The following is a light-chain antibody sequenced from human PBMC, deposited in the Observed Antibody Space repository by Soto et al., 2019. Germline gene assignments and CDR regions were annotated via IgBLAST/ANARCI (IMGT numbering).Light chain of an antibody. CDR1: PSVSSTY. V-gene: IGKV3D-15*01. J-gene: IGKJ4*02. CDR3: QQYNSCPLT. CDR2: GAT. Sequence: EIVLTQSPVTLSLSPGERATLSCRASPSVSSTYLAWYQQNPGQPPRLLMYGATTRTTGIPARFSGSGSGTEFTLTISSLQSEDFAVYYCQQYNSCPLTFGRGTKVDI.